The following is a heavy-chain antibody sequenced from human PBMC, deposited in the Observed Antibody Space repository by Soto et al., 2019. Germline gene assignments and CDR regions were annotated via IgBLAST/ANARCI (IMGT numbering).Heavy chain of an antibody. CDR2: IDPSDSYT. Sequence: PGESLKISCKGSGYSFTSYRISRVRQMPGKGLEWMGRIDPSDSYTNYSPSFQGHVTISADKSISTAYLQWSSLKASDTAMYYCARQYSSSPTGYYYGMDVWGQGTTVTVSS. D-gene: IGHD6-13*01. CDR3: ARQYSSSPTGYYYGMDV. V-gene: IGHV5-10-1*01. J-gene: IGHJ6*02. CDR1: GYSFTSYR.